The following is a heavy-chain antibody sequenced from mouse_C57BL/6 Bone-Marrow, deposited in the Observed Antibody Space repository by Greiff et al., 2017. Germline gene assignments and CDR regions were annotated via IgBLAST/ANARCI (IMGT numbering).Heavy chain of an antibody. D-gene: IGHD2-2*01. V-gene: IGHV5-6*01. CDR1: GFTFSSYG. J-gene: IGHJ2*01. CDR3: ARRPFYGYDVGY. Sequence: EVQVVESGGDLVKPGGSLKLSCAASGFTFSSYGMSWVRQTPDKRLEWVATISSGGSYTYYPDSVKGRFTISRDNSKHTLYLQMSSLKSEDTAMYYCARRPFYGYDVGYWGQGTTLTGSS. CDR2: ISSGGSYT.